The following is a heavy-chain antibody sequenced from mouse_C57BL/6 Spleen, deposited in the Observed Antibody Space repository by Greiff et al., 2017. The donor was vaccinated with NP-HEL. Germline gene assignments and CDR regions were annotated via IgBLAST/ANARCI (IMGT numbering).Heavy chain of an antibody. CDR2: INPGSGGT. J-gene: IGHJ4*01. D-gene: IGHD2-3*01. Sequence: VQLQQSGAELVRPGTSVKVSCKASGYAFTNYLIEWVKQRPGQGLEWIGVINPGSGGTNYNEKFKGKATLTADKSSSTAYMQLSSLTSEDSAVYFCARSDGYDGYYPYAMDYWGQGTSVTVSS. CDR3: ARSDGYDGYYPYAMDY. CDR1: GYAFTNYL. V-gene: IGHV1-54*01.